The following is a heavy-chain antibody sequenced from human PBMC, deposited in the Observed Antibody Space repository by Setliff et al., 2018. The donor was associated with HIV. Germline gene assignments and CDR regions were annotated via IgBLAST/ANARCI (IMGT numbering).Heavy chain of an antibody. J-gene: IGHJ5*02. CDR2: IYYSGST. V-gene: IGHV4-59*12. CDR1: GGSFIGYY. Sequence: PSETLSLTCAVYGGSFIGYYWSWIRQPPGKGLEWIGYIYYSGSTKHNPSLKSRVTISLDTSKNQFSLKLTSVTAADTAVYYCARELTVDADMVTRWFDPWGQGTLVTVSS. D-gene: IGHD5-18*01. CDR3: ARELTVDADMVTRWFDP.